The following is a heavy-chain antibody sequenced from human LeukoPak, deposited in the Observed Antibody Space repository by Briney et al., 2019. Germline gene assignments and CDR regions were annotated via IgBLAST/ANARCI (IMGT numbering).Heavy chain of an antibody. CDR3: ARGPDSGWYPSS. V-gene: IGHV4-4*07. CDR2: IYTSGST. Sequence: SETLSLTCTVSGGSISSYYWSWIRQPAGKGLEWIGRIYTSGSTNYNPSLKSRVTMSVDTSKNQFSLKLTSVTAADTAVYYCARGPDSGWYPSSWGQGTLVTVSS. D-gene: IGHD6-19*01. CDR1: GGSISSYY. J-gene: IGHJ5*02.